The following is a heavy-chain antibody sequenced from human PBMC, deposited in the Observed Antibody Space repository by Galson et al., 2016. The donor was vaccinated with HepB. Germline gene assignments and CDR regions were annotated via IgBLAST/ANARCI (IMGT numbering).Heavy chain of an antibody. CDR2: IYYSGNT. V-gene: IGHV4-39*01. Sequence: SETLSLTCTVSGDSIRSTNYYWGWVRQPPGKGLEWIGSIYYSGNTYYNTSLLSRVSVSIATPKNQFSLKVTAVTAADAAVYYCMRHYSSGPRAVDSWGQGTLVTVSS. CDR1: GDSIRSTNYY. D-gene: IGHD3-22*01. CDR3: MRHYSSGPRAVDS. J-gene: IGHJ4*02.